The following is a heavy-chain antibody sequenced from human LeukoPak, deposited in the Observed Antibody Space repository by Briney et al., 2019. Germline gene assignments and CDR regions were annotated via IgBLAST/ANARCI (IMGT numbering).Heavy chain of an antibody. D-gene: IGHD2-2*01. CDR1: GFTFSSYG. CDR3: ARDRDDIVVVPAAIPGGGMDV. CDR2: IWYDGSNK. Sequence: PGRSLRLSCAASGFTFSSYGMHWVRQAPGKGLEWVAVIWYDGSNKYYADSVKDRFTISRDNSKNTLYLQMNSLRAEDTAVYYCARDRDDIVVVPAAIPGGGMDVWGKGTTVTVSS. V-gene: IGHV3-33*01. J-gene: IGHJ6*04.